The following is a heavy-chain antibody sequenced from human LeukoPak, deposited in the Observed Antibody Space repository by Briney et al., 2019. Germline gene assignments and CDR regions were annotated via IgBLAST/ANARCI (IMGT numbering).Heavy chain of an antibody. Sequence: KPSETLSLTCAVYGGSFSGYYWSWIRQPPGKGLEWIGEINHSGSTNYNPSLKSRVTISVDTSKNQFSLKLSSVTAADTAVYYCARPLAYCGGDCFEDYWGQGTLVTVSS. J-gene: IGHJ4*02. CDR2: INHSGST. CDR3: ARPLAYCGGDCFEDY. D-gene: IGHD2-21*02. V-gene: IGHV4-34*01. CDR1: GGSFSGYY.